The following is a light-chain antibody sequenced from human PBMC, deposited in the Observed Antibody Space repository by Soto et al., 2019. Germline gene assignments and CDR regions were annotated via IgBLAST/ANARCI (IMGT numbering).Light chain of an antibody. CDR1: QSIGTN. Sequence: VMTQTPLSLSVAPGQPASISCGASQSIGTNLAWYQQKHGQAPRXLIYAASTRATGIPATFSGSGSGTALSITIISLKSEDFDVYYCQHYYNWPRTFGQGTKVDIK. CDR2: AAS. CDR3: QHYYNWPRT. V-gene: IGKV3-15*01. J-gene: IGKJ1*01.